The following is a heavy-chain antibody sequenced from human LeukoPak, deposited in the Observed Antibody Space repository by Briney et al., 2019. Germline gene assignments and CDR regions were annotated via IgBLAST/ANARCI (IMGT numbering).Heavy chain of an antibody. D-gene: IGHD6-13*01. J-gene: IGHJ4*02. CDR2: IKSKIDGGTT. CDR1: GFTFSNAW. CDR3: ITDDGSSWYPGY. V-gene: IGHV3-15*01. Sequence: GGSLRLSCAASGFTFSNAWMSWVRQAPGKGLEWVGRIKSKIDGGTTDYAAPVKGRITISRDDSKNTMSLQMNSLKTEDTAVYYCITDDGSSWYPGYWGQGTLVTVSS.